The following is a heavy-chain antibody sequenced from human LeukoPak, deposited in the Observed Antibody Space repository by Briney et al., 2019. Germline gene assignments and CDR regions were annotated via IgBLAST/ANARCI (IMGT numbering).Heavy chain of an antibody. CDR1: GGSISSYY. Sequence: PSETLSLTCTVSGGSISSYYWSWIRQPPGKGLNWIGYIYYSGSTNYIPSLKSRVTISGDTSKNQFSLKLSSVTAADTAVYYCARANRYDLYFDYWGQGTLVTVSS. D-gene: IGHD5-12*01. J-gene: IGHJ4*02. CDR2: IYYSGST. V-gene: IGHV4-59*01. CDR3: ARANRYDLYFDY.